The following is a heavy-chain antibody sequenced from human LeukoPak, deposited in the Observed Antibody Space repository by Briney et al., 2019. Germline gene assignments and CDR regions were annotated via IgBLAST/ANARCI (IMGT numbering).Heavy chain of an antibody. CDR2: IYYSGST. J-gene: IGHJ6*02. D-gene: IGHD1-26*01. CDR1: GGSISSGGYY. Sequence: SETLSLTCTVSGGSISSGGYYWSWIRQHPGKGLEWIGYIYYSGSTYYNPSLKSRVTISVDTSKNQFSLKLSSVTAADTAVYYCARNMKIVGTTNYYYYGMDVWGQGTTVTVSS. V-gene: IGHV4-31*03. CDR3: ARNMKIVGTTNYYYYGMDV.